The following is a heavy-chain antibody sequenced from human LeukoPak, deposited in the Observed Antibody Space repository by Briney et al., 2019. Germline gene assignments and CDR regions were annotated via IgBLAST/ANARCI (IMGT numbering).Heavy chain of an antibody. CDR3: AKERQLEPFDC. D-gene: IGHD1-1*01. Sequence: GGSLRLSCAASGFTFSNYGMHWVRQTPGKGLEWVAFVQNDGSDKFFADSVKGRFTVSRDNSKNTLYLQVNSLRADDTAVYYCAKERQLEPFDCWGQGTLVTVSS. J-gene: IGHJ4*02. CDR1: GFTFSNYG. V-gene: IGHV3-30*02. CDR2: VQNDGSDK.